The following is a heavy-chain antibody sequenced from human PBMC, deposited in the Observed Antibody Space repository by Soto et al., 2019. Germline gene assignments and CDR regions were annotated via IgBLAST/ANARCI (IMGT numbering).Heavy chain of an antibody. CDR2: IYSGGST. Sequence: RGALIVCCAPPVFTVSTNYMSRVRQAPGKGLEWVSVIYSGGSTYYADSVKGRFTISRENSKNTLYLQMNSLRAEDTAVYYCARDQGGILPGADAFDIWGQGTMVTVSS. J-gene: IGHJ3*02. CDR1: VFTVSTNY. CDR3: ARDQGGILPGADAFDI. V-gene: IGHV3-53*01. D-gene: IGHD3-9*01.